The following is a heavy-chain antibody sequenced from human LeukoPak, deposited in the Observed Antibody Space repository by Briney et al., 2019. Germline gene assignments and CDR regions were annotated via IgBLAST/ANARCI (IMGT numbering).Heavy chain of an antibody. Sequence: SETVSLTCGVYGGSFSGYYWSWIRQPPGKGLEWIGEINHSGSTNYNPSLKSRVTRSVDTSKNQSSLKLSSVTAADTAVYYCAREGRDGYNRRKSFDYWGQGTLVTVSS. CDR1: GGSFSGYY. D-gene: IGHD5-24*01. CDR3: AREGRDGYNRRKSFDY. J-gene: IGHJ4*02. V-gene: IGHV4-34*01. CDR2: INHSGST.